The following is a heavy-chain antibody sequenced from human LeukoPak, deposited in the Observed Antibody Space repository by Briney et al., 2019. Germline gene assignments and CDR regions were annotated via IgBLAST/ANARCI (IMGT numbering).Heavy chain of an antibody. D-gene: IGHD3-10*01. CDR2: IIPIFGTA. CDR1: GGTFSSYA. V-gene: IGHV1-69*01. CDR3: ARSSGEYYGSDV. J-gene: IGHJ6*04. Sequence: ASVKVSCKASGGTFSSYAISWVRQAPGQGREWMGGIIPIFGTANYAQKFQGRVTITADESTSTAYMELSSLRSEATAVYYCARSSGEYYGSDVWGKGATVTVSS.